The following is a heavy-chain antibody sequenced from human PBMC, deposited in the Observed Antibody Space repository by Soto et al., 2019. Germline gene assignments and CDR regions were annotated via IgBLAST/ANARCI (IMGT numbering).Heavy chain of an antibody. V-gene: IGHV4-30-4*01. CDR1: GVSISSGDYY. J-gene: IGHJ4*02. CDR3: ARLRPSLIDY. D-gene: IGHD4-17*01. CDR2: IYYSGST. Sequence: SETLSLTCTVSGVSISSGDYYWGWIRQPPGKGLEWIGYIYYSGSTYYNPSLKSRVTISVDTSKNQFSLKLSSVTAADTAVYYCARLRPSLIDYWGQGALVTVSS.